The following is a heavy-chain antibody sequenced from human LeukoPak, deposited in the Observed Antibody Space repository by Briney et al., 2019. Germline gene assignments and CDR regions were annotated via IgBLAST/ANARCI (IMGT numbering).Heavy chain of an antibody. CDR1: GFTFTEFA. Sequence: PGGSLRLSCAASGFTFTEFAMNGVRQATGKGLEWVSGIGGGGTNTDYADSVKGRFTISRDNSKNTLTLQMRRLSADDTAVYFCAKDARGYHRPIDHWGQGTLVTVSS. D-gene: IGHD3-22*01. CDR2: IGGGGTNT. CDR3: AKDARGYHRPIDH. J-gene: IGHJ4*02. V-gene: IGHV3-23*01.